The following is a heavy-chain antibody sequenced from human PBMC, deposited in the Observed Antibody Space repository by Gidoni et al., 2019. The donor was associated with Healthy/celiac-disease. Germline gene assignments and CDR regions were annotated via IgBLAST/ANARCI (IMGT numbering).Heavy chain of an antibody. Sequence: EVQLVESGGGLVKPGVSLRLSCAASGFTFSNAWMSWFRQAPGKGLEWVGRIKSKTDGGTTDYAAPVKGRFNISRDDSKNTLYLQMKSMKTEDTAVYYCTTDVDDYSNFNGEDYWGQGTLVTVSS. CDR3: TTDVDDYSNFNGEDY. CDR1: GFTFSNAW. D-gene: IGHD4-4*01. J-gene: IGHJ4*02. V-gene: IGHV3-15*01. CDR2: IKSKTDGGTT.